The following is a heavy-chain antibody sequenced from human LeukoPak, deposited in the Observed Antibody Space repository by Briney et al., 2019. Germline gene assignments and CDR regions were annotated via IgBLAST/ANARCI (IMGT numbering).Heavy chain of an antibody. D-gene: IGHD2-2*01. CDR2: ISYDGSNK. Sequence: GGSLRLSCAASGFTFSSYAMHWVRQAPGKGLEWVAVISYDGSNKYYADSVKGRFTISRDNSKNTLYLQMNSLRAEDTAVYYCAREEGHTSYYFDYWGQGTLVTVSS. J-gene: IGHJ4*02. V-gene: IGHV3-30-3*01. CDR3: AREEGHTSYYFDY. CDR1: GFTFSSYA.